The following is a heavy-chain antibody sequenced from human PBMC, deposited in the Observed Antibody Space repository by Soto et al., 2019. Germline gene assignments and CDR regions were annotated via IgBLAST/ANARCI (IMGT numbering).Heavy chain of an antibody. Sequence: SETLSLTCTVSGGSISSYYWSWIRQPPGKGLEWIGEINHSGSTNYNPSLKSRVTISVDTSKNLFSLKLSSLTAADTAVFFCARVGVLLWFGESYYFDYWGQGTLVTVSS. CDR3: ARVGVLLWFGESYYFDY. J-gene: IGHJ4*02. V-gene: IGHV4-34*01. CDR2: INHSGST. D-gene: IGHD3-10*01. CDR1: GGSISSYY.